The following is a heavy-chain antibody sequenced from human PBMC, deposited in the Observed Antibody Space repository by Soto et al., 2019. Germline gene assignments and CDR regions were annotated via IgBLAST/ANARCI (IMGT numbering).Heavy chain of an antibody. V-gene: IGHV3-74*01. J-gene: IGHJ4*02. Sequence: EVQLVESGGGLVQPGGSLSLSCADSGFTFSSYWMHWVRQAPGKGLVWVSRIKSDGSSTSYGDSVKGRFTISRDNAKNNLYVQMNRLRAEDTAVYFCTRGGICSFGLVDYWGQGTLVTVSS. CDR3: TRGGICSFGLVDY. CDR2: IKSDGSST. CDR1: GFTFSSYW. D-gene: IGHD5-18*01.